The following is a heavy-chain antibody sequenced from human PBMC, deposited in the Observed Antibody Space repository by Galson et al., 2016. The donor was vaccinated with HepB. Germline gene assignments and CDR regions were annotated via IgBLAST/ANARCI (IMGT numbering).Heavy chain of an antibody. V-gene: IGHV2-70*01. CDR3: AKECNWNCGLDV. J-gene: IGHJ6*02. CDR2: IDWNGNK. Sequence: PALVKPTQTLTMTCTFSGFSLSTSGMAVSWIRQLPGKALEWLAVIDWNGNKFYSPSLTTRLTISKDTSKNSLYLQMNSLKTGDTALYFCAKECNWNCGLDVWGRGTTVTVSS. CDR1: GFSLSTSGMA. D-gene: IGHD2/OR15-2a*01.